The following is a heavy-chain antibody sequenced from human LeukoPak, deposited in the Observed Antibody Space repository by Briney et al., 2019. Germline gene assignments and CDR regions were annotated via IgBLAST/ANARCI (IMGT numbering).Heavy chain of an antibody. CDR3: ARDVEARISAAGTFDF. V-gene: IGHV3-23*01. D-gene: IGHD6-13*01. J-gene: IGHJ4*02. Sequence: PGGSLRRSCAASGFTFSSYAMSWVRQAPGKGLEWVSVISGLGGSTYYADSVKGRFAISRDNSKNTLWLQMNSLRADDTAIYYCARDVEARISAAGTFDFWGQGSLVTVSS. CDR1: GFTFSSYA. CDR2: ISGLGGST.